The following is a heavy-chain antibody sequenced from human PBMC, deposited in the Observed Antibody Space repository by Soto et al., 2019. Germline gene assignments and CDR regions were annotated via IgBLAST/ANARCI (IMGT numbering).Heavy chain of an antibody. V-gene: IGHV3-33*01. CDR3: ARDRYSSAWYVLAY. CDR2: IWYDGSNK. J-gene: IGHJ4*02. CDR1: GFTFSSYG. Sequence: GGSLRLSCAASGFTFSSYGMHWVRQAPGKGLEWVAVIWYDGSNKYYADSVKGRFTISRDNSKNTLYLQMNSLRADDTAVYYCARDRYSSAWYVLAYWGQGTLVTVYS. D-gene: IGHD6-19*01.